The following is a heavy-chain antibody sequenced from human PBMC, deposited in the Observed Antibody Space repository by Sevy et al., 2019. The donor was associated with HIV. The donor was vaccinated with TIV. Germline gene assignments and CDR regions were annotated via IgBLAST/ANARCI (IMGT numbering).Heavy chain of an antibody. Sequence: GGSLRLSCAASGFTFSSYWMSWVRQAPGKGLERVANIKQDGSEKYYVDSVKGRFTISRDNAKNSLYLQMNSLRAEDTAVYYCARDPYYDFWSGYYYGMDVWGQGTTVTVSS. J-gene: IGHJ6*02. CDR2: IKQDGSEK. CDR1: GFTFSSYW. V-gene: IGHV3-7*03. D-gene: IGHD3-3*01. CDR3: ARDPYYDFWSGYYYGMDV.